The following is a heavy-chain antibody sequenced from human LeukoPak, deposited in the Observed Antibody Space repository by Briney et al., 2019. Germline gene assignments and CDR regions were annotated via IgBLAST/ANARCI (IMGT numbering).Heavy chain of an antibody. CDR3: ARGFPGIATAGNFDY. Sequence: SETLSLTCAVYGGSFSGYYWSWIRQPPGKGLEWIGEVNHSGNTNYNPSLKSRVTISVETSKNQFSLKLSSVTAADTAVYYCARGFPGIATAGNFDYRGQGTLVTVSS. CDR1: GGSFSGYY. D-gene: IGHD6-13*01. V-gene: IGHV4-34*01. CDR2: VNHSGNT. J-gene: IGHJ4*02.